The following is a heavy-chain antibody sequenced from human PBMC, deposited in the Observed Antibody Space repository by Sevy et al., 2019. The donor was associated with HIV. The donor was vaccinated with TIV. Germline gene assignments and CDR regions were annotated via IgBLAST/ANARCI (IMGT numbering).Heavy chain of an antibody. CDR2: ISSSGSTI. CDR1: GFTFSSYE. V-gene: IGHV3-48*03. J-gene: IGHJ6*02. Sequence: GGSLRLSCAASGFTFSSYEMNWVRQAPGKGLEWVPYISSSGSTIYYADAVRGRFTISRDNAKTSLYLQMNSLRAEDTAVYYCAKRGGQYDLGMDVWGQGTTVTVSS. D-gene: IGHD3-3*01. CDR3: AKRGGQYDLGMDV.